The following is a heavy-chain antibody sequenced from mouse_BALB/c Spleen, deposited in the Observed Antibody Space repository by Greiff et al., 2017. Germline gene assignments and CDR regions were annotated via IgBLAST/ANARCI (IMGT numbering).Heavy chain of an antibody. D-gene: IGHD2-1*01. Sequence: VQLVESGAELVRPGTSVKISCKASGYTFTNYWLGWVKQRPGHGLEWIGDIYPGGGYTNYNEKFKGKATLTADTSSSTAYMQLSSLTSEDSAVYFCARGIGNYGGFAYWGQGTLVTVSA. CDR2: IYPGGGYT. CDR3: ARGIGNYGGFAY. CDR1: GYTFTNYW. V-gene: IGHV1-63*02. J-gene: IGHJ3*01.